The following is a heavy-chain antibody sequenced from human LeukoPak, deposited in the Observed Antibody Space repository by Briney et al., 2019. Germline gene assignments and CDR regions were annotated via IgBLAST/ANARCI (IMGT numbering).Heavy chain of an antibody. J-gene: IGHJ4*02. Sequence: GGSLRLSCAASGFTFSSYSMNWVRQAPGKGLEWVSYISSSSSTIYYADSVKGRFTISRDNAKNSLYLQMNSLRAEDTAVYYCARASGGYSGYVDYFDYWGQGTLVTVSS. D-gene: IGHD5-12*01. V-gene: IGHV3-48*04. CDR2: ISSSSSTI. CDR3: ARASGGYSGYVDYFDY. CDR1: GFTFSSYS.